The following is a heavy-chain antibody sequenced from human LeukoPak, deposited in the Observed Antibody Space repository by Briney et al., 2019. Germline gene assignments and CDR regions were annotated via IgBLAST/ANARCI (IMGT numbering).Heavy chain of an antibody. CDR1: GFTFSSYS. J-gene: IGHJ4*02. CDR3: ARGHDY. CDR2: ISISSSYI. V-gene: IGHV3-21*01. Sequence: GVSLRLSCAASGFTFSSYSMNWVRQAPGRGLEWVSSISISSSYIYYADSVKGRFTISRDKAKNSLYLQMNSLRAEDTAVYYCARGHDYWGQGTLVTVSS.